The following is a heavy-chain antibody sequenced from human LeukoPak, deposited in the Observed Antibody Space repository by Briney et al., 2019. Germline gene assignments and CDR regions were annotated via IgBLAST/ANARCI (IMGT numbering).Heavy chain of an antibody. CDR2: ISAYNGNT. CDR3: ARADFIAAAGTVDY. J-gene: IGHJ4*02. D-gene: IGHD6-13*01. V-gene: IGHV1-18*01. CDR1: GYTFTSYG. Sequence: GASVKVSCKASGYTFTSYGISWVRQAPGQGLEWMGWISAYNGNTNYAQKLQGRVTMTTDTPTSTAYMELRSLRSDDTAVYYCARADFIAAAGTVDYWGQGTLVTVSS.